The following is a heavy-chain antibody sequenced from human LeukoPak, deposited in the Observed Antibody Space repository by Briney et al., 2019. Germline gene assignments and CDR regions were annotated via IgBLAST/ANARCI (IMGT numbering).Heavy chain of an antibody. Sequence: GGSLRLSCAASGFTFSSYEMNWVRQAPGKGLEWVSYISSSGSTIYYADSVKGRFTISRDNAKNSLYLQMNSLRAEDTAVYYCVRDLVAAYYYYYYGMDVWGQGTTVTVSS. V-gene: IGHV3-48*03. CDR1: GFTFSSYE. J-gene: IGHJ6*02. CDR2: ISSSGSTI. D-gene: IGHD6-19*01. CDR3: VRDLVAAYYYYYYGMDV.